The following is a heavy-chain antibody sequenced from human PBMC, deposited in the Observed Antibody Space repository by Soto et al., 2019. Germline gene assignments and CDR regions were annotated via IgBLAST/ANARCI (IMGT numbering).Heavy chain of an antibody. J-gene: IGHJ4*02. D-gene: IGHD6-19*01. Sequence: GGSLRLSCAGSGFTFISYAMSWVRQAPGKGLEWVSSISGSGGTTYYADSVKGRFTISRDNSKNTLYLQMNSLRAEDTAVYYCAKDQANSAWSHGAAYWGQGTLVTVSS. CDR2: ISGSGGTT. V-gene: IGHV3-23*01. CDR1: GFTFISYA. CDR3: AKDQANSAWSHGAAY.